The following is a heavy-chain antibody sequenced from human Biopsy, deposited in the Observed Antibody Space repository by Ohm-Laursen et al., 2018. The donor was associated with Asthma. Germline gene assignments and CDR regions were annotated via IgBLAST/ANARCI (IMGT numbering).Heavy chain of an antibody. D-gene: IGHD2-2*01. CDR2: INSVFGTT. V-gene: IGHV1-69*13. J-gene: IGHJ4*02. CDR1: GGTFNTYV. Sequence: GASVKVPCKDLGGTFNTYVIGWVRQAPGQGLEWMGGINSVFGTTTYPQKFRDRVTITADDSTSTVYMELSSLRSEDTAVYYCARKAGSCISRTCYSLDFWGQGTLVTVSS. CDR3: ARKAGSCISRTCYSLDF.